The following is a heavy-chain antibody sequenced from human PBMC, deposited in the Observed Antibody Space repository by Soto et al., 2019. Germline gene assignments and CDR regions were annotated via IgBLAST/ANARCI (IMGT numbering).Heavy chain of an antibody. CDR2: IIPIFGTA. D-gene: IGHD6-6*01. CDR3: ARGGDSSSYYYYGMDV. J-gene: IGHJ6*02. CDR1: GGTFSSYA. V-gene: IGHV1-69*13. Sequence: SVKVSCKASGGTFSSYAISCVRQAPGQGLEWMGGIIPIFGTANYAQKFQGRVTITADESTSTAYMELSSLRSEDTAVYYCARGGDSSSYYYYGMDVWGQGTTVTVSS.